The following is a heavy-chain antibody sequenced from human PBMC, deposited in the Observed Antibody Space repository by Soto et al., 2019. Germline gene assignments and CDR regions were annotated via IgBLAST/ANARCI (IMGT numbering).Heavy chain of an antibody. V-gene: IGHV6-1*01. CDR1: GESVSSNSAA. CDR2: TYYRSKLYN. D-gene: IGHD1-26*01. CDR3: AREGIVGATKTLDY. Sequence: SHTLSLTCAISGESVSSNSAAWNLIRQSPSTCLECLGMTYYRSKLYNDYAVSLKSRININPDTSKNQFSLQLNSVTPEETAVYYCAREGIVGATKTLDYWGQGTLVTVSS. J-gene: IGHJ4*02.